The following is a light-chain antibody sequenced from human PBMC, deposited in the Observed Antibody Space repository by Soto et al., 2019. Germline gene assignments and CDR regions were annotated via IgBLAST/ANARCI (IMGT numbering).Light chain of an antibody. J-gene: IGKJ4*01. CDR2: DAY. Sequence: DIQMKQSISSLSASVGDRVTITCRAIQGITNHLACFQHKPWKAPNSLIYDAYTLQSGVPSKFNGSGSGTVFTLTISSLQPEDLGTYYCQQYHSYPLTFAGGTKVEIK. CDR3: QQYHSYPLT. V-gene: IGKV1-16*02. CDR1: QGITNH.